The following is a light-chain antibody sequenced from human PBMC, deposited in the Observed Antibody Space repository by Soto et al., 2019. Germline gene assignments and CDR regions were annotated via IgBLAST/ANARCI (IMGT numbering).Light chain of an antibody. J-gene: IGKJ1*01. CDR3: QQYNDNWPT. CDR1: QNVDKF. V-gene: IGKV3-11*01. CDR2: DSS. Sequence: EMELTQSPATLSFSPVETATLSFRASQNVDKFLAWYQQRPGQPPRLLIFDSSNRATGVPVRFSGSGSGTEFTLTISSLQSEDFAVYYCQQYNDNWPTFGQGTKVDIK.